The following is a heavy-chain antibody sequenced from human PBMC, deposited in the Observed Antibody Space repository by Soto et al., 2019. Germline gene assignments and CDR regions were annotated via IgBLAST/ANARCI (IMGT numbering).Heavy chain of an antibody. J-gene: IGHJ4*02. CDR2: ISNGGSTT. CDR3: AKNPGYYYDSTGYHFDY. D-gene: IGHD3-22*01. V-gene: IGHV3-23*01. CDR1: GFTFCSYT. Sequence: GGSLRLSCAASGFTFCSYTMNWVRQDPGKGLEWVSSISNGGSTTYYADSVKGRFTISRDNSKNTLYLQMNSLRAEDTAVYYCAKNPGYYYDSTGYHFDYWGQGTLVTVS.